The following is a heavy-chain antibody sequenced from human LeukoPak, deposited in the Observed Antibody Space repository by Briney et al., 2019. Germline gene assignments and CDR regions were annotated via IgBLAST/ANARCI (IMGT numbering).Heavy chain of an antibody. D-gene: IGHD3-3*01. CDR2: INPSGGST. V-gene: IGHV1-46*01. Sequence: GESLKISCKASGYTFTSYYMHWVRQAPGQGLEWMGIINPSGGSTSYAQKFQGRVTMTRDTSTSTVYMELSSLRSEDTAVYYCARDRPTSAPTTIFGVVISPYYYYYYGMDVWGQGTTVTVSS. CDR3: ARDRPTSAPTTIFGVVISPYYYYYYGMDV. J-gene: IGHJ6*02. CDR1: GYTFTSYY.